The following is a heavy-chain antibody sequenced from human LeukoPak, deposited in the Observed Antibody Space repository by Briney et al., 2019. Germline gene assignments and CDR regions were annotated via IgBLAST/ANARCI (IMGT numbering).Heavy chain of an antibody. CDR3: ASFDSSGWYGGRDDAFDI. J-gene: IGHJ3*02. D-gene: IGHD6-19*01. CDR2: INPSGGST. Sequence: ASVKVSCKASGYTFTSYYMHWVRQAPGQGLEWMGIINPSGGSTSYAQKFQGRVSMTRDTSTSTVYMELSSLRSEDTAVYYCASFDSSGWYGGRDDAFDIWGQGTMATVSS. CDR1: GYTFTSYY. V-gene: IGHV1-46*01.